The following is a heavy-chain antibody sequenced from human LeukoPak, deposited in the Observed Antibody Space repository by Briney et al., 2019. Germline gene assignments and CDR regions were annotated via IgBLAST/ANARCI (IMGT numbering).Heavy chain of an antibody. CDR2: IYTSGST. D-gene: IGHD3-22*01. V-gene: IGHV4-61*02. CDR3: ARKPYYYDSSGFLADAFDI. CDR1: GGSISSGSYY. J-gene: IGHJ3*02. Sequence: PSETLSLTCTVSGGSISSGSYYWSWIRQPAGKGLEWFGRIYTSGSTNYNPSLKSRVTISVDTSKNQFSLKLSSVTAADTAVYYCARKPYYYDSSGFLADAFDIWGQGTMVTVSS.